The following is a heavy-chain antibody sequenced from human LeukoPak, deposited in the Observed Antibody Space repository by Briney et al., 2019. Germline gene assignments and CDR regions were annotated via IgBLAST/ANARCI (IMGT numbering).Heavy chain of an antibody. D-gene: IGHD2-2*01. J-gene: IGHJ4*02. CDR1: GFTFSRYW. Sequence: GGSLRLSCAASGFTFSRYWMSWVRQAPGKGLEWVASINQDESAKFYVDSVKGRFTISRDNAKNSLFLQMNSLRAEDTAVYYCASFDCSSTSCYAGVDYWGQGTLVTVSS. V-gene: IGHV3-7*01. CDR2: INQDESAK. CDR3: ASFDCSSTSCYAGVDY.